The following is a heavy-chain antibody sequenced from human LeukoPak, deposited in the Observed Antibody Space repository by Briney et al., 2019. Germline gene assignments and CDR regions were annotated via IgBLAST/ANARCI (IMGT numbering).Heavy chain of an antibody. V-gene: IGHV3-30*02. CDR1: GFTFSSCG. J-gene: IGHJ5*02. CDR2: IRYDGSNK. CDR3: AKARRISRDWFDP. Sequence: AGGSLRLSCAASGFTFSSCGMHWVRQAPGKGLEWVAFIRYDGSNKYYADSVKGRFTISRDNSKNTLYLQMNSLRAEDTAVYYCAKARRISRDWFDPWGQGTLVTVSS. D-gene: IGHD2-15*01.